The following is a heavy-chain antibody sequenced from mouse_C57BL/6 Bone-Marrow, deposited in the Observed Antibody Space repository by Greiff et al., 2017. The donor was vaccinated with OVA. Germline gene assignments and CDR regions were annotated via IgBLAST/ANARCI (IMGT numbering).Heavy chain of an antibody. Sequence: VKLVESGPGLVQPSQSLSITCTVSGFSLTSYGVHWVRQSPGKGLEWLGVIWRGGSTDYNAAFMSRLSITQDNSKSQVFFQMNSLQADDTAIYYCAKNRGYFEVGGTGSTVTASS. V-gene: IGHV2-5*01. CDR3: AKNRGYFEV. CDR2: IWRGGST. J-gene: IGHJ1*03. D-gene: IGHD3-3*01. CDR1: GFSLTSYG.